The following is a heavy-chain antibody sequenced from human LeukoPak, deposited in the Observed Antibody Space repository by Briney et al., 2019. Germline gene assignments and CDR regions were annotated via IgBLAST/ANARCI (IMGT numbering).Heavy chain of an antibody. CDR2: IYYSGSI. J-gene: IGHJ4*02. V-gene: IGHV4-59*12. CDR1: GASISSYY. CDR3: ARGNYVWGSYRFSY. Sequence: SETLSLTCTVSGASISSYYWSWIRQPPGKGLEWIGDIYYSGSIKYNPSLKSRVTMSVDTSKNQFSLKLSSVTAADTAVYYCARGNYVWGSYRFSYWGQGTLVTVSS. D-gene: IGHD3-16*02.